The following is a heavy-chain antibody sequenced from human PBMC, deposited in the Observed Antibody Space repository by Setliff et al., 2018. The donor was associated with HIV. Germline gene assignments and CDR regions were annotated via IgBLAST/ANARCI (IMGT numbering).Heavy chain of an antibody. CDR2: IKQDGSEE. CDR1: GFTLSRCW. J-gene: IGHJ4*02. Sequence: GGSLRLSCVASGFTLSRCWMSWVRQAPGKGLEWVGNIKQDGSEEYYVDSVKGRFTISRDNAKNSVYLQMNSLRVEDTAMYYCTKDHLSGWASDCWGQGTLVTVSS. V-gene: IGHV3-7*01. CDR3: TKDHLSGWASDC. D-gene: IGHD6-19*01.